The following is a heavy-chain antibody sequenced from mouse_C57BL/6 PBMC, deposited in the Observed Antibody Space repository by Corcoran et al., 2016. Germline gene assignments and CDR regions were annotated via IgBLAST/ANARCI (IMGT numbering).Heavy chain of an antibody. CDR3: ARSLGQLRLRFAY. J-gene: IGHJ3*01. V-gene: IGHV1-80*01. Sequence: QVQLQQSGAELVKPGASVKISCKASGYAFSSYWMNWVKQRPGKGLEWIGQIYPGDGDTNYNGKFKGKATLTADKSSSTAYMQLSSLTSEDSAVYFCARSLGQLRLRFAYWGQGTLVTVSA. CDR2: IYPGDGDT. D-gene: IGHD3-2*02. CDR1: GYAFSSYW.